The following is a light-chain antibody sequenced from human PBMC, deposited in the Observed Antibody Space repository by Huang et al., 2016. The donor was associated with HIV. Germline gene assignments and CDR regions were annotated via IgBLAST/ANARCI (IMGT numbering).Light chain of an antibody. CDR1: QSISSY. Sequence: EIVMTQSPATLSLSPGESATLSCRASQSISSYLAWYQQKPGQAPRLLLYGASTRATGVPVRFSGSGSATEFTLTINSLQSEDFAVYYCQQYNNWSYTFGQGTKLEIK. CDR2: GAS. V-gene: IGKV3-15*01. CDR3: QQYNNWSYT. J-gene: IGKJ2*01.